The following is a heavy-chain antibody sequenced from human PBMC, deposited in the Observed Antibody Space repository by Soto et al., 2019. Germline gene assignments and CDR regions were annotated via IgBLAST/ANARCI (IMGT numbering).Heavy chain of an antibody. CDR2: IYYSGST. CDR3: ARNYDFCGPNSGGDGFDI. V-gene: IGHV4-59*01. D-gene: IGHD3-3*01. J-gene: IGHJ3*02. CDR1: GGSISSYY. Sequence: SETLSLTCTVSGGSISSYYWSWIRQPPGKGLEWIAYIYYSGSTNYNPSLKSRVTISVDTSKNQFSLKLSSVTAADTAVYYCARNYDFCGPNSGGDGFDICGQXTMVTVS.